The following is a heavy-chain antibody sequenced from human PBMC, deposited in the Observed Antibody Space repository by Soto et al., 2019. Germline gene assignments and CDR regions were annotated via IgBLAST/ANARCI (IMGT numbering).Heavy chain of an antibody. D-gene: IGHD3-3*01. CDR3: ARDGIFGVVPGENYYGMDV. CDR1: GYTFTSYD. Sequence: SCKASGYTFTSYDINWVRQAPGKGLEWVAVIWYDGSNKYYADSVKGRFTISRDNSKNTLYLQMNSLRAEDTAIYYCARDGIFGVVPGENYYGMDVGGQGTTVTVS. CDR2: IWYDGSNK. J-gene: IGHJ6*02. V-gene: IGHV3-33*01.